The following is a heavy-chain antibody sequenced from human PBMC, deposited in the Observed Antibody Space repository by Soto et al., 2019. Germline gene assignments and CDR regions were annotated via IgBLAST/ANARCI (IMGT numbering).Heavy chain of an antibody. Sequence: SETLSLTCAVYGGSFSGYYWSWIRQPPGKGLEWIGEINHSGSTNYNPSLKSRVTISVDTSKNQFSLKLSSVTAADTAVYYCARDLGSLDQEFFYWGQGTPVTVSS. CDR3: ARDLGSLDQEFFY. D-gene: IGHD1-1*01. CDR1: GGSFSGYY. CDR2: INHSGST. V-gene: IGHV4-34*01. J-gene: IGHJ4*02.